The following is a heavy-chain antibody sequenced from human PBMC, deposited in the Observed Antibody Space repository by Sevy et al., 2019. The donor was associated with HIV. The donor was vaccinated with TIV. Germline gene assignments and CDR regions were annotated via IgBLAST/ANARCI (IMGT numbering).Heavy chain of an antibody. J-gene: IGHJ6*03. D-gene: IGHD2-21*01. CDR1: EFTFSNYG. CDR2: IRYDGSNK. V-gene: IGHV3-30*02. Sequence: GGSLRLSCAASEFTFSNYGMHWVRQAPGKGLEWVAFIRYDGSNKYYADSVKGRFTISSDNSKDTLYLQGNSLRAEDTAMYYCAKAFGDCGGDCYSVDAYYYYVDVCGKGTTVTVSS. CDR3: AKAFGDCGGDCYSVDAYYYYVDV.